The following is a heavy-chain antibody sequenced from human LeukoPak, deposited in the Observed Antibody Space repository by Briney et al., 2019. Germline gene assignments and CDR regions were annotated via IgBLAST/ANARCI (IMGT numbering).Heavy chain of an antibody. CDR3: ARGVGDMTTVTPPGY. J-gene: IGHJ4*02. V-gene: IGHV3-21*01. CDR1: GFTFSSYS. D-gene: IGHD4-17*01. CDR2: ISSSSSYI. Sequence: GSLRLSCAASGFTFSSYSMNWVRPAPGKGLEWVSSISSSSSYIYYADSVKGRFTISRDNAKNSLYLQMNSLRAEDTAVYYCARGVGDMTTVTPPGYWGQGTLVTVSS.